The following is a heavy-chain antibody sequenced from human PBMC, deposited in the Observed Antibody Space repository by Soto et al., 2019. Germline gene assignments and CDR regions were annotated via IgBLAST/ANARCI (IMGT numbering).Heavy chain of an antibody. CDR1: GFTFSHYG. CDR2: ISYDGSNK. Sequence: QVQLVESGGGVVQPGRSLRLSCAASGFTFSHYGIHWVRQAPGKGLEWLAVISYDGSNKHYADSVKGRFTVSRDNSKNTLYLQMNSLRAEDTACYFCARYSGKYQGPIDYWGQGTLVTVSS. CDR3: ARYSGKYQGPIDY. J-gene: IGHJ4*02. D-gene: IGHD1-26*01. V-gene: IGHV3-30*03.